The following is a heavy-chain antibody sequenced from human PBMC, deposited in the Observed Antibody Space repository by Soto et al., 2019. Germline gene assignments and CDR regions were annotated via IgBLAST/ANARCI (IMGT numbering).Heavy chain of an antibody. CDR1: GFTFSSYG. Sequence: QVQLVESGGGVVQPGRSLRLSCAASGFTFSSYGMHWVRQAPGKGLEWVAVIWYDGSNKYYADSVKGRFTISRDNSKNTLYLQMNSLRAEDTAVYYCAREPIFGVVTERDYYYYYGMDVWGQGTTVTVSS. D-gene: IGHD3-3*01. V-gene: IGHV3-33*01. CDR3: AREPIFGVVTERDYYYYYGMDV. CDR2: IWYDGSNK. J-gene: IGHJ6*02.